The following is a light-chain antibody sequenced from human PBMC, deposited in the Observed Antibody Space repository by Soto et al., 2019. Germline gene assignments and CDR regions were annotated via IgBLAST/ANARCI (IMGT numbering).Light chain of an antibody. CDR1: QSISSY. CDR3: QQSYSTLWT. Sequence: DIPMTQSPSSLYVSVGDRVTITCRASQSISSYLNWYQQKPGKAPKLLIYAASSLQSGVPSRFSGSGSGTDFTLTISSLQPEDFATYYCQQSYSTLWTFGQGTKVEIK. J-gene: IGKJ1*01. V-gene: IGKV1-39*01. CDR2: AAS.